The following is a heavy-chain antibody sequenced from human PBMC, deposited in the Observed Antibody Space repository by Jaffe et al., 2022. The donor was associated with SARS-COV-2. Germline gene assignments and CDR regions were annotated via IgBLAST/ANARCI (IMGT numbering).Heavy chain of an antibody. Sequence: EVQLVESGGGLVQPGGSLRLSCAASGFTFSSYWMSWVRQAPGKGLEWVANIKQDGSEKYYVDSVKGRFTISRDNAKNSLYLQMNSLRAEDTAVYYCATHPHPGSYGIDYWGQGTLVTVSS. CDR3: ATHPHPGSYGIDY. D-gene: IGHD5-18*01. V-gene: IGHV3-7*01. J-gene: IGHJ4*02. CDR1: GFTFSSYW. CDR2: IKQDGSEK.